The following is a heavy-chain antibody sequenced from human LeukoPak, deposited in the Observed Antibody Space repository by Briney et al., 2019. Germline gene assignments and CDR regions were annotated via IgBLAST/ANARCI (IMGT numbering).Heavy chain of an antibody. J-gene: IGHJ4*02. CDR2: IYPGDSDT. V-gene: IGHV5-51*07. CDR3: ARGREFHRRSFDS. CDR1: GYSFTNYW. Sequence: GESLKISCKASGYSFTNYWIGWVHQMPGKGLEWMGNIYPGDSDTRYSPSFQGQVTISADKSISTAYLQWSSLKASDSAMYYCARGREFHRRSFDSWGQGTLLTVSS. D-gene: IGHD3-10*01.